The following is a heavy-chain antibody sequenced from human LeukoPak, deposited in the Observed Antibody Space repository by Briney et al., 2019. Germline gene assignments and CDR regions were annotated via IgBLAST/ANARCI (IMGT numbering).Heavy chain of an antibody. CDR2: IYYSGST. V-gene: IGHV4-59*01. J-gene: IGHJ4*02. CDR3: ARLMTTVTTSDY. D-gene: IGHD4-17*01. Sequence: PSETLSLTCTVSGGSISSYYWSWIRQPPGKGLEWIGYIYYSGSTNYNPSLKRRVTISVEKSKNQFSLKLSSVTAADTAVYYCARLMTTVTTSDYWGQGTLVTVSS. CDR1: GGSISSYY.